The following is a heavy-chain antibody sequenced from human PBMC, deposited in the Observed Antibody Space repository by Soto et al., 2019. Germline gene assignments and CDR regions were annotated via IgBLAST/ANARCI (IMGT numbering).Heavy chain of an antibody. CDR2: INHSGST. D-gene: IGHD3-9*01. CDR1: GGSFSGYY. V-gene: IGHV4-34*01. Sequence: PSETLSLTCAVYGGSFSGYYWSWIRQPPGKGLEWIGEINHSGSTNYNPSLKSRVTISVDTSKNQFSLKLSSVTAADTAVYYCARRISDILTGPYPVPPYYFDYWGQGTLVTVSS. J-gene: IGHJ4*02. CDR3: ARRISDILTGPYPVPPYYFDY.